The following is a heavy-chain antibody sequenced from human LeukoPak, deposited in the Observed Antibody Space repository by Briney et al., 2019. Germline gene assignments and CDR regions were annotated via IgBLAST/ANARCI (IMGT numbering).Heavy chain of an antibody. D-gene: IGHD5-18*01. V-gene: IGHV3-30-3*01. CDR3: ARRGYSYGSTGYYFDY. Sequence: PAESLRLSCAVSGFTFSSYAMHWVRQAPGKGLEWVAVISYDGSNKYYADSVKGRFTISRDNSKNTLYLQMNSLRAEDTAVYYCARRGYSYGSTGYYFDYWGQGTLVTVSS. J-gene: IGHJ4*02. CDR2: ISYDGSNK. CDR1: GFTFSSYA.